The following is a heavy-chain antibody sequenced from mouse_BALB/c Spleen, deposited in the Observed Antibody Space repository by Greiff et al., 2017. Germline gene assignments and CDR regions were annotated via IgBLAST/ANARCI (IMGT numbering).Heavy chain of an antibody. CDR2: IRNKANGYTT. J-gene: IGHJ4*01. CDR3: ARTGLLLRYAMDY. Sequence: EVKLVESGGGLVQPGGSLRLSCATSGFTFTDYYMSWVRQPPGKALEWLGFIRNKANGYTTEYSASVKGRFTISRDNSQSILYLQMNTLRAEDSATYYCARTGLLLRYAMDYWGQGTSVTVSS. V-gene: IGHV7-3*02. CDR1: GFTFTDYY. D-gene: IGHD1-1*01.